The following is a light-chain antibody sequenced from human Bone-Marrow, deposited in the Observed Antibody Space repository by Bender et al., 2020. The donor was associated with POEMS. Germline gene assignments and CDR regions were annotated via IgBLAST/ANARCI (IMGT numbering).Light chain of an antibody. Sequence: QSVLTQPPSASGTPGQSITISCTGTSSDVGSFNLVSWYQQHPAKAPKLIIYEGVKRPSGVSNRFSGSKSGDTASLTISGLQAEDEADYFCCSYTSTYTWVFGGGTKLTVL. CDR3: CSYTSTYTWV. J-gene: IGLJ3*02. CDR1: SSDVGSFNL. CDR2: EGV. V-gene: IGLV2-23*01.